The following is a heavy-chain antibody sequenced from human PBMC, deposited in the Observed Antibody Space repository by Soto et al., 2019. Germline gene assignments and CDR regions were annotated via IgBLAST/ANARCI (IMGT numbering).Heavy chain of an antibody. D-gene: IGHD1-7*01. CDR1: GGSISSGDCY. V-gene: IGHV4-30-4*01. J-gene: IGHJ4*02. CDR2: IYYSGST. Sequence: SETLSLTCTVSGGSISSGDCYWSWIRQPPGKGLEWIGYIYYSGSTYYNPSLKSRVTISVDTSKNQFSLKLSSVTAADTAVYYCARESTQTGTLDYWGQGTLVTVSS. CDR3: ARESTQTGTLDY.